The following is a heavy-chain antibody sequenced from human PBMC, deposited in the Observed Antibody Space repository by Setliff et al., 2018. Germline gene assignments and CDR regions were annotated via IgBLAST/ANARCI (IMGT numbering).Heavy chain of an antibody. V-gene: IGHV1-18*01. CDR3: SRLVRYCTTTTCQRASGAEL. CDR2: INNYNMNT. CDR1: GYTFTNYG. Sequence: ASVKVSCKASGYTFTNYGINWVRQAPGQGLEWMGWINNYNMNTNYPQKFLGRVTMTTDTSTSTAYMELRSLTSDDTAVYYCSRLVRYCTTTTCQRASGAELWGQGTLVTVSS. J-gene: IGHJ4*02. D-gene: IGHD2-8*01.